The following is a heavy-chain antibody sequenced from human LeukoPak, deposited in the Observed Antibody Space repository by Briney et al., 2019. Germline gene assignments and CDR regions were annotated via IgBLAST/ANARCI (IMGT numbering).Heavy chain of an antibody. J-gene: IGHJ6*03. D-gene: IGHD2-21*02. Sequence: GGSLRVSCAATGFIFSNYAMSWVRQAPGKGLEWVSTISNSGVSTYYADSVKGRFTISRDNSKNTLYLQMNSLRAEDTAVYYCAKAFPRPVVTSIDYYFYMEDWGKGTTVTISS. CDR1: GFIFSNYA. CDR2: ISNSGVST. CDR3: AKAFPRPVVTSIDYYFYMED. V-gene: IGHV3-23*01.